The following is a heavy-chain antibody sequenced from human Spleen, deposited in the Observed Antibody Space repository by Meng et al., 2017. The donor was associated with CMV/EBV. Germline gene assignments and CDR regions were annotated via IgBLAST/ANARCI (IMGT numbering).Heavy chain of an antibody. CDR2: INSDGSST. V-gene: IGHV3-74*01. D-gene: IGHD2-2*01. Sequence: GGSLRLSCAASGFTFSSYWMHWVRQAPGKGLVWVSRINSDGSSTSYADSVKGRFTISRDNAKNTLYLQMNSLRAEDTAVYYCARALRYCSSTSCYLFDAFDIWGQGTMVTV. CDR3: ARALRYCSSTSCYLFDAFDI. J-gene: IGHJ3*02. CDR1: GFTFSSYW.